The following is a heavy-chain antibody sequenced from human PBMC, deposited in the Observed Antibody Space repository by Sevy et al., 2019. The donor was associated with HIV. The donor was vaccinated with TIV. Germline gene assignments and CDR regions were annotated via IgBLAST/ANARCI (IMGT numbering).Heavy chain of an antibody. Sequence: ASVKVSCKASGYTFTSYGISWVRQAPGQGLEWMAWISAYNGNTNYAQKLQGRVTMTTDTSTSTAYMELRSLRSDDTAVYYCARAYGSGSYYSDAFDIWGQGTMVTVSS. V-gene: IGHV1-18*01. CDR3: ARAYGSGSYYSDAFDI. J-gene: IGHJ3*02. D-gene: IGHD3-10*01. CDR2: ISAYNGNT. CDR1: GYTFTSYG.